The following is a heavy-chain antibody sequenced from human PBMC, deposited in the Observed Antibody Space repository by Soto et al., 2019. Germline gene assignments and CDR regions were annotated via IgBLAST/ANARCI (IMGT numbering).Heavy chain of an antibody. V-gene: IGHV3-21*01. CDR3: ARGGREITRHLDY. CDR1: GFTFSSYS. J-gene: IGHJ4*02. CDR2: ISSSSAYI. Sequence: EVQLVESGGDLVKPGGPLRLSCADSGFTFSSYSMNWVRQAPGKGLEWVSAISSSSAYIFYADSVKGRFTVSRDNAKNSLYLQMNSLSADDTAVYYCARGGREITRHLDYWGQGTLVTVSS. D-gene: IGHD3-10*01.